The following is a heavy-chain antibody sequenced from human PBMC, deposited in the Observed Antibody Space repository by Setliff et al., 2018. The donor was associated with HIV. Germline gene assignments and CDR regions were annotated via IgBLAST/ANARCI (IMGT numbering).Heavy chain of an antibody. CDR3: ARAAAGNTGPFDL. Sequence: KASETLSLTCTVSDSGTYYWSWIRQPAGKGLEWIGRGSSRGDTNYNPSLKSRVTMSVDTSKNQFSLKLTSVTVSDTAVYYCARAAAGNTGPFDLWGQGSPVTVSS. J-gene: IGHJ4*02. V-gene: IGHV4-4*07. CDR2: GSSRGDT. D-gene: IGHD4-17*01. CDR1: DSGTYY.